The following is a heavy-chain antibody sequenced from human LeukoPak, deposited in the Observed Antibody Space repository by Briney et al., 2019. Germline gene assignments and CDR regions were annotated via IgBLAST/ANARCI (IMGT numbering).Heavy chain of an antibody. J-gene: IGHJ4*02. CDR2: ISPNGDTT. CDR3: ARNWGLDY. Sequence: PGGSLRLSCAASGFTFNIHAMTWARQAPGRGLEWVSVISPNGDTTFYADSVKGQFTISRDNSKNMVFLQMDSLGAEDMAVYYCARNWGLDYWGQGTLVTVSS. D-gene: IGHD7-27*01. V-gene: IGHV3-23*01. CDR1: GFTFNIHA.